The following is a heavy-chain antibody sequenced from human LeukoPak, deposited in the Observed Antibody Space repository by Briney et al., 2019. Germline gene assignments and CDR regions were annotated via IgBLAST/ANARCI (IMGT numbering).Heavy chain of an antibody. Sequence: PSETLSLTCTVSGGSISSYYWSWIRQPPGKGLEWIGYIYYSGSTNYNPSLKSRVTISVDTSKNQSSLKLSSVTAADTAVYYCARQDWNDDYYMDVWGKGTTVTVSS. CDR1: GGSISSYY. J-gene: IGHJ6*03. CDR2: IYYSGST. V-gene: IGHV4-59*01. D-gene: IGHD1-1*01. CDR3: ARQDWNDDYYMDV.